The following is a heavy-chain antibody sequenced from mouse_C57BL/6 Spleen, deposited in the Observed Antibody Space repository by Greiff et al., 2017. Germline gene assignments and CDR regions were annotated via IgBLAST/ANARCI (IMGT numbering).Heavy chain of an antibody. CDR2: IYPGDGDT. Sequence: QVQLQQSGAELVKPGASVKISCKASGYAFSSYWTNWVKQRPGKGLEWIGQIYPGDGDTNYNGKFKGKATLTADKSSSTAYMQLSSLTSEDSAVYFCARKATVVAKGYYLDYWGQGTTLTVSS. J-gene: IGHJ2*01. CDR1: GYAFSSYW. CDR3: ARKATVVAKGYYLDY. D-gene: IGHD1-1*01. V-gene: IGHV1-80*01.